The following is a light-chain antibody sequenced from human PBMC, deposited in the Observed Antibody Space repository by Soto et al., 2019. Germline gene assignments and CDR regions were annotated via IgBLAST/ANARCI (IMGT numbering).Light chain of an antibody. CDR1: QSVGSN. J-gene: IGKJ4*01. V-gene: IGKV3-15*01. CDR2: DAS. CDR3: QKYNSAPLT. Sequence: EIVMTQSPATLSVSPGERVTLSCRASQSVGSNLAWYQQKPGLAPRVLIYDASTRATVIPARFSGSGSGTEFTLTISSLQPEDVATYYCQKYNSAPLTFGGGTKVDI.